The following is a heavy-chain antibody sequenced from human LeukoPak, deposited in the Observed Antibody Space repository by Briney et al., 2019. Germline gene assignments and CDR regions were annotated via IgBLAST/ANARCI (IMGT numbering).Heavy chain of an antibody. CDR2: INPNDGDT. Sequence: ASVKVSCKASGYTFTDYYMHWVRQAPGQGFEWMGWINPNDGDTNYAHKFQGRVTMTRDTSISTAPMEVSRLPSDDPAVYYCARANFLYCSSTTCLFDYWGQGTLVTASS. V-gene: IGHV1-2*02. J-gene: IGHJ4*02. D-gene: IGHD2-2*01. CDR1: GYTFTDYY. CDR3: ARANFLYCSSTTCLFDY.